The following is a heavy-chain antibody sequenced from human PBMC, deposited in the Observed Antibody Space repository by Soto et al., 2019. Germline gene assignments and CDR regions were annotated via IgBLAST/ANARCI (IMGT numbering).Heavy chain of an antibody. Sequence: GESLKISCXGSGYSFTSYWIGWVRQMPGKGLEWMGIIYPGDSDTRYSPSFQGQVTISADKSINTAYLQWSSLKASDTAVYYCARIPYNWNYPDYYYYGMGVWGQGTSVTVSS. J-gene: IGHJ6*02. CDR2: IYPGDSDT. CDR3: ARIPYNWNYPDYYYYGMGV. V-gene: IGHV5-51*01. D-gene: IGHD1-7*01. CDR1: GYSFTSYW.